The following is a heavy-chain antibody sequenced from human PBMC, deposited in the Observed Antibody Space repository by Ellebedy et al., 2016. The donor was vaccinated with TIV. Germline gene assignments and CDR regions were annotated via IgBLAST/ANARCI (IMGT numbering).Heavy chain of an antibody. CDR2: IYYSGNT. V-gene: IGHV4-59*01. CDR1: GGSISSYF. J-gene: IGHJ5*02. Sequence: MPSETLSLTCTVSGGSISSYFWTWIRQPPGKGLEWIGDIYYSGNTYYNPSLKSRASMSVDPSNNHFSLRLNSVTAADTAVYYCVRGRSIAVAGTYEDTWFDPWGQGTLVTVSS. D-gene: IGHD6-19*01. CDR3: VRGRSIAVAGTYEDTWFDP.